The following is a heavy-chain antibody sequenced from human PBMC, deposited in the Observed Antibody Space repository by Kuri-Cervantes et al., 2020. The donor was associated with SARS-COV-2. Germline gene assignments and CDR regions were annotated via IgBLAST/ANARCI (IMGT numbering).Heavy chain of an antibody. J-gene: IGHJ4*02. CDR1: GFTVSSNY. CDR3: ARDKNWAFDY. D-gene: IGHD7-27*01. CDR2: IYSGGST. Sequence: GESLKISCAASGFTVSSNYMSWVRQAPGKGLEWVSVIYSGGSTYYADSVKGRFTISRDNSKNTLYLQMNSLRDEDTAGYYCARDKNWAFDYWGQGNLVNVAS. V-gene: IGHV3-66*01.